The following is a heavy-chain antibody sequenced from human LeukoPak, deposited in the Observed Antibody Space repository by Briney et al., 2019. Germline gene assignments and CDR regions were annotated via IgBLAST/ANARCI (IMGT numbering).Heavy chain of an antibody. CDR2: MNPNSGNT. V-gene: IGHV1-8*01. CDR3: ARYNWNYKAFDY. D-gene: IGHD1-7*01. CDR1: GYTFTSYD. Sequence: SVKVSCKASGYTFTSYDINWVRQATGQGLEWMGWMNPNSGNTGYAQKFQGRVTMTRNTSISTAYMELSSLRSEDTAMYYCARYNWNYKAFDYWGQGTLVTVSS. J-gene: IGHJ4*02.